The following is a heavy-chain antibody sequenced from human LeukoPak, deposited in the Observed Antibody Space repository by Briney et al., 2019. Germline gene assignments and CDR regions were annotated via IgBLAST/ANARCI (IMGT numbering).Heavy chain of an antibody. J-gene: IGHJ4*01. V-gene: IGHV4-59*02. Sequence: ETLSLTCTVSGGSVSDYYWSWIRQSPGKGLEWIGYIYYTGSSSYNPSLRSRVTISADTSKNQFSLKLSSVTAADTAVYCASRKLGNDYWGQGTLVTVSS. CDR2: IYYTGSS. CDR3: ASRKLGNDY. D-gene: IGHD7-27*01. CDR1: GGSVSDYY.